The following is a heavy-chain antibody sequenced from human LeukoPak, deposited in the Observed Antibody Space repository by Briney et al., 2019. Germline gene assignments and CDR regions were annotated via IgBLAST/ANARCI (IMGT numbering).Heavy chain of an antibody. Sequence: GGSLRLSCAVSGFTFSSYWMSWVRQAPGKGLEWVASIKEEGSERHYVDSVKGRFTISRDNAKNSLYLQMNSLRAEDTAVYYCARGHYQLSWGQGILVTVSS. CDR2: IKEEGSER. CDR1: GFTFSSYW. J-gene: IGHJ5*02. CDR3: ARGHYQLS. V-gene: IGHV3-7*01. D-gene: IGHD2-2*01.